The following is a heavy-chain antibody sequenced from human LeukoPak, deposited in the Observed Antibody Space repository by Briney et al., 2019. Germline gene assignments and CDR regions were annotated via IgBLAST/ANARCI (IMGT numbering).Heavy chain of an antibody. J-gene: IGHJ6*03. CDR2: IWYDGSNK. V-gene: IGHV3-33*01. Sequence: PGGSLRLSCAASGFTFSSYGMHWVRQAPGKGLEWVAVIWYDGSNKYYADSVKGRFTISRDNSKNTLYLQMNSLRAEDTAVYYCARDPYYGSGSYYMDVWGKGTTVNVSS. CDR3: ARDPYYGSGSYYMDV. CDR1: GFTFSSYG. D-gene: IGHD3-10*01.